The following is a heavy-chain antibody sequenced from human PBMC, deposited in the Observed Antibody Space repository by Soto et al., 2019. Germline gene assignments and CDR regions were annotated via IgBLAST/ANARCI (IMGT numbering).Heavy chain of an antibody. CDR1: GDSIISSDFY. CDR2: IFYLGSS. J-gene: IGHJ5*02. D-gene: IGHD3-3*02. V-gene: IGHV4-39*01. CDR3: ARHSLALRKNNWFDP. Sequence: TSETLSLTCTVSGDSIISSDFYWGWVRQPPGKGLEWIGSIFYLGSSYYNPPLKSRVTMSVDTSKNQFSLRLRSVTAADTALYFCARHSLALRKNNWFDPWGQGIMVTVSS.